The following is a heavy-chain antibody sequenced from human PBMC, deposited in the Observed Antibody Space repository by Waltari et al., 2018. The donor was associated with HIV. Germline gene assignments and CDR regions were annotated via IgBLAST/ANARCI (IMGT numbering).Heavy chain of an antibody. J-gene: IGHJ4*02. CDR3: ARDSSSGWYGIDY. D-gene: IGHD6-19*01. V-gene: IGHV3-48*03. CDR2: MSSSGRTI. CDR1: GLTFSGYD. Sequence: EVQLVESGGGLVQPGGSLRLSCAASGLTFSGYDMTWVRQAPGKGREWVSNMSSSGRTIYYADSVKGRFTISRDNAKNSLYLQMNSLRAEDTAVYYCARDSSSGWYGIDYWGQGTLVTVSS.